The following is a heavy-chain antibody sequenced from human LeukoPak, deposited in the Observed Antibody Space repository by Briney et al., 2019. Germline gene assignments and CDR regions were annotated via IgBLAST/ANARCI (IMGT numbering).Heavy chain of an antibody. CDR3: ARRTSEGYDYFDY. CDR1: GFTFSSYA. CDR2: ISYDGSNK. J-gene: IGHJ4*02. Sequence: GGSLRLSCAASGFTFSSYAMHWVRQAPGKGLEWVAVISYDGSNKYYADSVKGRFTISRDNSKNTLYLQMNSLRTEDTAVYYCARRTSEGYDYFDYWGQGTLVTVSS. V-gene: IGHV3-30-3*01. D-gene: IGHD1-1*01.